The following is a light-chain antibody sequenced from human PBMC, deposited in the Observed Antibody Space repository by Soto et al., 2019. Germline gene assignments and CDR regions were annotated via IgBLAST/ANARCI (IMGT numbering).Light chain of an antibody. CDR3: SSYTSSSTLDV. Sequence: QSALTQPASVSGSPGQSITISCTGTSSDVGGYKYVSWYQQHPDKAPKLMIYEVSNRPSGVSNRFSGSKSGNTASLTISGLQAEDEADYYCSSYTSSSTLDVFGTGTKVTVL. V-gene: IGLV2-14*01. CDR1: SSDVGGYKY. CDR2: EVS. J-gene: IGLJ1*01.